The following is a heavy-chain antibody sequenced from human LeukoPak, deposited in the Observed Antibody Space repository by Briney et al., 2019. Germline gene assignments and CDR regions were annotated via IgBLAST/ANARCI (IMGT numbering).Heavy chain of an antibody. CDR1: GGSISSYY. V-gene: IGHV4-59*08. CDR3: ARLKVAAAGTQGWFDP. J-gene: IGHJ5*02. D-gene: IGHD6-13*01. CDR2: IYYSGST. Sequence: SESLSLTCTVSGGSISSYYWSWVRQPPGKGLEWIGYIYYSGSTTYNPALKSRGTISVDTSKTQCSLKLGSVTAADTAVDYCARLKVAAAGTQGWFDPWGQGTLVTVSS.